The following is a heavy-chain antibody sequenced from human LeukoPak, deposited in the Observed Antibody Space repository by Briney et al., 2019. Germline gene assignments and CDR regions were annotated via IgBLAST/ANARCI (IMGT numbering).Heavy chain of an antibody. CDR1: GYTFTGYY. V-gene: IGHV1-2*02. CDR3: ARAGASYGDYTYYFDY. CDR2: INPNSGGT. Sequence: ASVKVSCKASGYTFTGYYMHWVRQAPGQGLEWMGWINPNSGGTNYAQKFQGRVTMTRDTSISTAYMELSRLRSDDTAVYYCARAGASYGDYTYYFDYWGQGTLVTVSS. D-gene: IGHD4-17*01. J-gene: IGHJ4*02.